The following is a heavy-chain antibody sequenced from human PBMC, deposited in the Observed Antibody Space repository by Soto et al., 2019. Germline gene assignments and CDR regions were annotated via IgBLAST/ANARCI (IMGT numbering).Heavy chain of an antibody. D-gene: IGHD3-10*01. CDR1: GYTFTNYD. CDR2: ISTYTGNT. CDR3: ARGYYYGSGRPTPGGMDV. Sequence: ASVKVSCKASGYTFTNYDINWVRHAPGQGLEWMGWISTYTGNTNYAQKLQGRVTMTTDTSTSTAYMELRSLRSDDTAVYYCARGYYYGSGRPTPGGMDVWG. J-gene: IGHJ6*02. V-gene: IGHV1-18*01.